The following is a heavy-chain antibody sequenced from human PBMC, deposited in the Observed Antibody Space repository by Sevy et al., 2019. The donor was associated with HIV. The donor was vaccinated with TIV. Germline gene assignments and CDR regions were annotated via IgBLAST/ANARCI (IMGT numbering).Heavy chain of an antibody. CDR3: VREGLGGFSYSLDC. J-gene: IGHJ4*02. Sequence: GSLRLSCAASGFTFSSYWMSWVRQAPGKGLEWVATMKEDGSEKYYVDSVKGRFTISRDNAKNSLYVQMNSLRAEDTAVYYCVREGLGGFSYSLDCWGQGPLVTVSS. CDR1: GFTFSSYW. D-gene: IGHD5-18*01. V-gene: IGHV3-7*01. CDR2: MKEDGSEK.